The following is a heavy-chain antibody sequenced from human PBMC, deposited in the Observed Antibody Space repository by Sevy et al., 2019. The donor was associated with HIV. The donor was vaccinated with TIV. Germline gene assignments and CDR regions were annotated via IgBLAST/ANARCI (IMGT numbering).Heavy chain of an antibody. CDR1: GFTFTDYW. Sequence: GESLKISCKTSGFTFTDYWIGWVRQMPGKGLEWMGIIYAGDSDTRYSPSFRGQVTISAGKSTSTAYLQWSSLKASVTAMYYCARSRGDFLPHYDFQYYGMDVWGQGTTVTVSS. CDR3: ARSRGDFLPHYDFQYYGMDV. CDR2: IYAGDSDT. D-gene: IGHD2-21*02. V-gene: IGHV5-51*01. J-gene: IGHJ6*02.